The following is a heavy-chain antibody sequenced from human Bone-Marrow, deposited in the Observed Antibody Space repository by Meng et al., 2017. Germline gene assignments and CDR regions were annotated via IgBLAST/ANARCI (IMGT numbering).Heavy chain of an antibody. CDR2: FDPEDGET. Sequence: ASVKVSCKVSGYTLTELSMHWVRQAPGKGLEWMGGFDPEDGETIYAQKFQGRVTMTEDTSTDTAYMELSSLRSEDTAVYYCATADPTLPNYYDSRSAFDIWGQGTRVT. CDR1: GYTLTELS. D-gene: IGHD3-22*01. J-gene: IGHJ3*02. CDR3: ATADPTLPNYYDSRSAFDI. V-gene: IGHV1-24*01.